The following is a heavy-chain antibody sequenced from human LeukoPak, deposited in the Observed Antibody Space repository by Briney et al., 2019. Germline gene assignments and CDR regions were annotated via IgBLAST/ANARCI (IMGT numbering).Heavy chain of an antibody. D-gene: IGHD3-22*01. CDR3: ARDQRTPSYYYDSSGYYFDY. Sequence: GASVKVSCKASGYTFTGYYVHWVRQAPGQGLEWMGWINPNSGGTNYAQKFQGRVTMTRDTSISTAYMDLSRLRSDDTAVYYCARDQRTPSYYYDSSGYYFDYWAQETLVTVSS. V-gene: IGHV1-2*02. J-gene: IGHJ4*02. CDR2: INPNSGGT. CDR1: GYTFTGYY.